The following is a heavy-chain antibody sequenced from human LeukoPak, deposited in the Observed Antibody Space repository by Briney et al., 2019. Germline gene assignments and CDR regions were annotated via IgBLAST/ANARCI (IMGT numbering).Heavy chain of an antibody. CDR3: AKVSSGSYYGNYFDY. CDR2: ISGSGAGT. V-gene: IGHV3-23*01. D-gene: IGHD1-26*01. Sequence: PGGSLRLSCAASGFTFSSYAMNWVRQAPGKGLEWVSGISGSGAGTYYADSVKGRFIISRDNSKNTLYLQMNSLRAEDTAVYYCAKVSSGSYYGNYFDYWGQGTLVTVSS. CDR1: GFTFSSYA. J-gene: IGHJ4*02.